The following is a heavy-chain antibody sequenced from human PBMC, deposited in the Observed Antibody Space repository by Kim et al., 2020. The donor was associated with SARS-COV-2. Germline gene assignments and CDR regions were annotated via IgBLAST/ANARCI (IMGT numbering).Heavy chain of an antibody. CDR3: ARGLLRTMIVVVITTYYYYGMDV. V-gene: IGHV1-8*02. Sequence: ASVKVSCKASGYTFTSYDINWVRQATGQGLEWMGWMNPNSGNTGYAQKFQGRVTMTRNTSISTAYMELSSLRSEDTAVYYCARGLLRTMIVVVITTYYYYGMDVWGQGTKGTVSS. CDR2: MNPNSGNT. D-gene: IGHD3-22*01. CDR1: GYTFTSYD. J-gene: IGHJ6*02.